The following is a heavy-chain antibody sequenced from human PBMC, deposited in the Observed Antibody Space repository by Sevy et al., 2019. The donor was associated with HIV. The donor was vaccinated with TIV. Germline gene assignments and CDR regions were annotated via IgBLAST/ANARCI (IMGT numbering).Heavy chain of an antibody. J-gene: IGHJ5*02. V-gene: IGHV4-39*02. CDR3: VKIFAH. CDR1: GGSISSSGSF. CDR2: ISYVGKT. Sequence: SETLSLTCNVSGGSISSSGSFWGWIRQSPGKGLEWIGDISYVGKTNYNPSLRGRVTISRDTSNNHFSLRPKYVSAADTGVYYCVKIFAHWGQGTLVTVSS.